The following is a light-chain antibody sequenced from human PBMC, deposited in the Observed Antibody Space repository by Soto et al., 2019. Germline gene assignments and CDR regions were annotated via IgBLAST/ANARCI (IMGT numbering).Light chain of an antibody. CDR1: QSVSSY. CDR3: QQRSNWPPEIT. Sequence: EIVLTQSPATVSLSPGERAALSCRASQSVSSYLAWYQQKPGQAPRLLIYDASNRATGIPVRFSGSGSGTDFTLTITSLEPEDFAVYFCQQRSNWPPEITFGGGTKVEIK. CDR2: DAS. J-gene: IGKJ4*01. V-gene: IGKV3-11*01.